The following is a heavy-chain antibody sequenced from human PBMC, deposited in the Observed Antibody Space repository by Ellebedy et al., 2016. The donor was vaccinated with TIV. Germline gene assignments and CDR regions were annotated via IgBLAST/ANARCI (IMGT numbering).Heavy chain of an antibody. J-gene: IGHJ5*02. CDR3: AREYNWNGGTWFNP. CDR2: IIPIFGTA. Sequence: SVKVSCXASGGTFSSYAISWVRQAPGQGLEWMGGIIPIFGTANYAQKFQGRVTITADESTSTAYMELRSLRSDDTAVYYCAREYNWNGGTWFNPWGQGTLVTVSS. V-gene: IGHV1-69*13. D-gene: IGHD1-20*01. CDR1: GGTFSSYA.